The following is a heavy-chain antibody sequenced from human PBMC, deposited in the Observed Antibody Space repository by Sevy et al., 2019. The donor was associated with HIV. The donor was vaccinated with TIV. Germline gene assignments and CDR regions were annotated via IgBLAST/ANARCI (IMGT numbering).Heavy chain of an antibody. Sequence: ASVKVSCKASGCTFTSYDINWVRQATGQGLEWMGWMNPNSGNTGYAQKFQGRVIMTRNTSITTAYMELSSLKSEDTAVYYCAKGYYGFWSGYYYGMDVWGQGTTVTVSS. CDR1: GCTFTSYD. J-gene: IGHJ6*02. CDR3: AKGYYGFWSGYYYGMDV. CDR2: MNPNSGNT. D-gene: IGHD3-3*01. V-gene: IGHV1-8*01.